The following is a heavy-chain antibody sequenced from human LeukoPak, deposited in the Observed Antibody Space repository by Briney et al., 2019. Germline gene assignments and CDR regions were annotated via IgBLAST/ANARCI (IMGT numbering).Heavy chain of an antibody. CDR1: GFNFGTFA. CDR3: RGTYYYGSGIDGDYFDY. D-gene: IGHD3-10*01. J-gene: IGHJ4*02. V-gene: IGHV3-33*01. Sequence: SLRLSCEASGFNFGTFAMHWVRQAPGEGLEWLAIIWYDGSNKHYSDSVKGRFTISRDNSKSSLYLQMNSLRAEDTAVYYCRGTYYYGSGIDGDYFDYWGQGTLVTVSS. CDR2: IWYDGSNK.